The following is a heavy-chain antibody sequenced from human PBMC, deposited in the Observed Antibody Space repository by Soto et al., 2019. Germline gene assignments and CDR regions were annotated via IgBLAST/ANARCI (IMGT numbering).Heavy chain of an antibody. V-gene: IGHV1-3*01. CDR3: ARVHVDVPTEFDY. Sequence: QVQLVQSGAEVKKPGASVKVSCKASGYTFTRYGMHWVRQAPGQRLEWMGYINPGSGNTKYSQKFQGRVTITGDTSATTAYMELSGLRSEDTAVYYCARVHVDVPTEFDYWGQGTLVTVSS. D-gene: IGHD3-10*02. CDR2: INPGSGNT. J-gene: IGHJ4*02. CDR1: GYTFTRYG.